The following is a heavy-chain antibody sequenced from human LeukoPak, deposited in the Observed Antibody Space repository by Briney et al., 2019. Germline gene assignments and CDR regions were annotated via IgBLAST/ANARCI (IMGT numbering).Heavy chain of an antibody. J-gene: IGHJ6*02. Sequence: SETLSLTCAVYGGSFSGYYWSWIRQPPGKGLEWIGEINHSGSTNYNPSLKSRVTISVDTSKNQFSLKLSSVTAADTAVYYCARGNRGYCSSTSCYLNYYYYGMDVWGQGTTVTVSS. CDR2: INHSGST. CDR1: GGSFSGYY. D-gene: IGHD2-2*01. V-gene: IGHV4-34*01. CDR3: ARGNRGYCSSTSCYLNYYYYGMDV.